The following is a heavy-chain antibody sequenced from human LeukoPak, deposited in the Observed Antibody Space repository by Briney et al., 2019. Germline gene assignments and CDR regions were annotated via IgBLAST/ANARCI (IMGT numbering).Heavy chain of an antibody. J-gene: IGHJ6*03. V-gene: IGHV4-34*01. CDR2: INHSGST. Sequence: SETLSLTCAVYGGSFSGYYWSWIRQPPGKGLEWIGEINHSGSTKYNPSLKSRVTISVDTSKIHFSLKLSSVTAADTAVYYCARDYNYARNYYYYYYMDVWGKGTTVTVSS. CDR3: ARDYNYARNYYYYYYMDV. D-gene: IGHD1-1*01. CDR1: GGSFSGYY.